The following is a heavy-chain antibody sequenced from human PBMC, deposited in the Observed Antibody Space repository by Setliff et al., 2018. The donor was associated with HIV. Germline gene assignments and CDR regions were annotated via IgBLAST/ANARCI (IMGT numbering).Heavy chain of an antibody. D-gene: IGHD2-2*01. CDR1: GGSFSAYY. CDR2: INHGGST. Sequence: KSSETLSLTCAVYGGSFSAYYWSWIRQSPGKGLEWIGAINHGGSTNYNPSLKSRVTISLDTSKNQFSLKLSSVTAADTAVYYCARGQWPAPRPDFSDGYYNYGMDVWGQGTTVTVS. CDR3: ARGQWPAPRPDFSDGYYNYGMDV. V-gene: IGHV4-34*01. J-gene: IGHJ6*02.